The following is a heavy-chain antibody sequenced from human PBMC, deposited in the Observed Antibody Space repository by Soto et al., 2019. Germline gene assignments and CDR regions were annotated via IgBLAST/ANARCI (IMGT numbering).Heavy chain of an antibody. CDR3: AANTPTTVTTSYYYYGMDV. J-gene: IGHJ6*02. CDR2: IVVGSGNT. D-gene: IGHD4-17*01. Sequence: SVKVSCKASGFTFASSAVRWVRQAHGQRLEWIGWIVVGSGNTNYAQKFQERVTITRDMSTSTAYMELSSLRSEDTAVYYCAANTPTTVTTSYYYYGMDVWGQGTTVTVSS. V-gene: IGHV1-58*01. CDR1: GFTFASSA.